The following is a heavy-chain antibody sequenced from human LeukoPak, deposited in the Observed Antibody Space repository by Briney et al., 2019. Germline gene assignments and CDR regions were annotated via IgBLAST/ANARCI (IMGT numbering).Heavy chain of an antibody. V-gene: IGHV3-53*01. CDR2: IYSGGST. J-gene: IGHJ4*02. Sequence: PGGSLRLSCAASGFTVSSNYMSWVRPAPGKGLEWVSVIYSGGSTYYADSVKGRFTISRDNSKNTLYLQMNSLRAEDTAVYYCARVSGHPDYYDSSGYVGYWGQGTLVTVSS. D-gene: IGHD3-22*01. CDR3: ARVSGHPDYYDSSGYVGY. CDR1: GFTVSSNY.